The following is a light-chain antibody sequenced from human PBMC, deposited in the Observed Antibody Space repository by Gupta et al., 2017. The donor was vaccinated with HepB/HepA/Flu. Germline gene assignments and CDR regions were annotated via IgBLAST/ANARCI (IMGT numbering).Light chain of an antibody. CDR1: SSNIGTNT. Sequence: QSVLTQPPSASGTPGQRVVISRSGSSSNIGTNTGNWYQQLPGTAPKLLIFSNNQRPAGVPDRFSGSKSGTSASLAISGLQSEDEADYYCASWDDILNGVVFGGGTKLTVL. V-gene: IGLV1-44*01. CDR3: ASWDDILNGVV. J-gene: IGLJ2*01. CDR2: SNN.